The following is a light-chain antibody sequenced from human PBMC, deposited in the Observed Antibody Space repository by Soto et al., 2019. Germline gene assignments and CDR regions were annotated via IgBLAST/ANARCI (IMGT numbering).Light chain of an antibody. V-gene: IGKV1-17*01. CDR1: QDIRSD. CDR2: AAS. Sequence: DIQMTQSPASLSASVGDRVTITCRASQDIRSDLGWYQQKPGRAPKRLMFAASRLQSGVPSRFSGRGSGTEFTLTISSLQPEAFATYYCLQHNAYPRAFGQGTKVEMK. CDR3: LQHNAYPRA. J-gene: IGKJ1*01.